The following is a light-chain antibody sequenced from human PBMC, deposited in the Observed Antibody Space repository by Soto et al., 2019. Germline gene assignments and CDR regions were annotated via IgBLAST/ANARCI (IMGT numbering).Light chain of an antibody. J-gene: IGLJ1*01. Sequence: QPALTQPPSASGSPGQSVTISCTGTNGDVGNYNYVSWYQQHPGKAPKLIIYEVTERPSGVPNRFSGSKSDNTAYLTVSGLQADDEADYYCSSYAGNNPRYVFGTGTKVTVL. V-gene: IGLV2-8*01. CDR2: EVT. CDR3: SSYAGNNPRYV. CDR1: NGDVGNYNY.